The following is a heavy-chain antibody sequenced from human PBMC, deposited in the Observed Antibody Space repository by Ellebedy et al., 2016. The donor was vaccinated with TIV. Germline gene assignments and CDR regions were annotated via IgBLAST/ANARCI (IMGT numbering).Heavy chain of an antibody. D-gene: IGHD3-10*01. CDR2: INHSGSS. V-gene: IGHV4-34*01. CDR1: GGSLSGYS. Sequence: MPSETLSLTCAVSGGSLSGYSWTWIRQPPGKGLEWIGEINHSGSSNYNPSLKSRVTISVDTSKKQFSLKLISVIAADTAVYYCARGNYYSSGSPPPLSFWFDLWGQGTLVTVSS. CDR3: ARGNYYSSGSPPPLSFWFDL. J-gene: IGHJ5*02.